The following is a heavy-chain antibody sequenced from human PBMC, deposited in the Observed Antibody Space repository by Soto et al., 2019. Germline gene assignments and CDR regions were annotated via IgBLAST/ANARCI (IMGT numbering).Heavy chain of an antibody. CDR1: GGTFSSYA. Sequence: QVQLVQSGAEVKKPGSSVKVSCKASGGTFSSYAISWVRQAPGQGLEWMGGIIPIFGTANYAQKFQGRVTITADEYTSTTYMELDRLRSEATALYCCGRDHDVVSGSYRDWFDPLGQGTLVTVSS. V-gene: IGHV1-69*12. CDR3: GRDHDVVSGSYRDWFDP. D-gene: IGHD3-10*01. CDR2: IIPIFGTA. J-gene: IGHJ5*02.